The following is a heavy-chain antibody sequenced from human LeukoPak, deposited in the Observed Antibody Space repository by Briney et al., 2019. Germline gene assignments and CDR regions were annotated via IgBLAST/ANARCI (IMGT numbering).Heavy chain of an antibody. CDR2: ISYDGSNK. CDR1: GFTFSSYG. V-gene: IGHV3-30*18. Sequence: PGGSLRLSCAASGFTFSSYGMHWVRQAPGKGLEWVAVISYDGSNKYYADSVKGRFTISRDNSKNTLYLQMNSLRAEDTAVYYCAKDGGIVGATSRSFFDYWGQGTLVTVSS. CDR3: AKDGGIVGATSRSFFDY. J-gene: IGHJ4*02. D-gene: IGHD1-26*01.